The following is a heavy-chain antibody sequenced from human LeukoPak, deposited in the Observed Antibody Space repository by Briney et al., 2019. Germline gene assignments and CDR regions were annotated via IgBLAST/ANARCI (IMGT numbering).Heavy chain of an antibody. V-gene: IGHV1-3*01. CDR2: INAGNGNT. D-gene: IGHD2-2*01. CDR1: GYTFTSYA. Sequence: ASVKVSCKASGYTFTSYAMHWVRQAPGQRLEWMGWINAGNGNTKYSQKFQGRVTITRDTSASTAYMELSSLRSEDTAVYYCARWTPATPDYFDYWGQGTLVTVSS. CDR3: ARWTPATPDYFDY. J-gene: IGHJ4*02.